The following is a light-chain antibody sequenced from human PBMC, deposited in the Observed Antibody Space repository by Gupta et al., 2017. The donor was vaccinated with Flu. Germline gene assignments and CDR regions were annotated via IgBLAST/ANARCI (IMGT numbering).Light chain of an antibody. CDR2: EVS. CDR3: SSYSTSNTLV. J-gene: IGLJ1*01. Sequence: TRSDIGDYKYFSWYQQFPGKAPNLIISEVSYRPSGVSSRFSGSKSGNTASLTISGLQAEDEADYYCSSYSTSNTLVFGTGTQVTVL. CDR1: RSDIGDYKY. V-gene: IGLV2-14*01.